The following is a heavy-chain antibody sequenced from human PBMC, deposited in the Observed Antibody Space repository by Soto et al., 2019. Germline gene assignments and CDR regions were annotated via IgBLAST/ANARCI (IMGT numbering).Heavy chain of an antibody. CDR3: AREDRQYYGMDV. CDR1: GGSISSGDYY. D-gene: IGHD2-15*01. J-gene: IGHJ6*02. V-gene: IGHV4-30-4*01. Sequence: QVQLQESGPGLVKPSQTLSLTCTVSGGSISSGDYYWSWIRQPPGKGLEWIGYIYYSGSTYYNPSLKSRVTISVDTSKNQISLKVSSVTAADTAVYYCAREDRQYYGMDVWGQGTTVTVSS. CDR2: IYYSGST.